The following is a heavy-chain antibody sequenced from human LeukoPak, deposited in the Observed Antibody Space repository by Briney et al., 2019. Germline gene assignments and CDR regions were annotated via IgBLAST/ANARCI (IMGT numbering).Heavy chain of an antibody. CDR1: GFSVSTNY. CDR3: ARDLGSPQTGAQYFQH. V-gene: IGHV3-66*01. Sequence: SGGSLRLSCAAAGFSVSTNYMSWVRQAPGKGLEWVSAIYSGGSIFHADSVKGRFTISRGNSRNTLYLQMNSLRAEDTAVYYCARDLGSPQTGAQYFQHWGQGTLVTVSS. D-gene: IGHD1-1*01. J-gene: IGHJ1*01. CDR2: IYSGGSI.